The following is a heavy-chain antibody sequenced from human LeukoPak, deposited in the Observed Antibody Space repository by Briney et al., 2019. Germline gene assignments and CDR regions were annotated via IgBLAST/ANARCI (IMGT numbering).Heavy chain of an antibody. V-gene: IGHV3-23*01. CDR3: AKYSSGMDV. CDR1: GFTCHSYA. Sequence: PGGSLKLLLAASGFTCHSYAQSLVRQAQGEGVEWFSDISGSGGSTYYADSVKGRFTISRDNSKNTLYLQMNSLRAEDTAVYYCAKYSSGMDVWGQGTTVTVSS. CDR2: ISGSGGST. J-gene: IGHJ6*02. D-gene: IGHD6-19*01.